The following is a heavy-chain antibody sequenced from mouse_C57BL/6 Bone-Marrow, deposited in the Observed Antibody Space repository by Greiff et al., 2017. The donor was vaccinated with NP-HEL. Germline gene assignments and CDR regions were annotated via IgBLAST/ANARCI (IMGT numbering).Heavy chain of an antibody. CDR2: IDPSDSYT. Sequence: QVQLQQPGAELVRPGTSVKLSCKASGYTFTSYWMHWVKQRPGQGLEWIGVIDPSDSYTNYNQKFKGKATLTVDTSSSKAYMQLSSLTSEDSAVYYCAPSRDYTWFAYWGQGTLVTVSA. CDR1: GYTFTSYW. V-gene: IGHV1-59*01. J-gene: IGHJ3*01. D-gene: IGHD2-4*01. CDR3: APSRDYTWFAY.